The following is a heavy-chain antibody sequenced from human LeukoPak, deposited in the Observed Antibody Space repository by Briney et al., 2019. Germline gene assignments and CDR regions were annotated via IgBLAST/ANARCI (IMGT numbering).Heavy chain of an antibody. Sequence: SETLSLTCAVYGGSFSGYYWSWVRQPPGKGLEWVGEINHSGRTNYNPSLKSRVTLSVDTSTNQFSLKLSSVPAADTAVYYCARPGPYDFWLWFDPWGQGTLVTVSS. CDR3: ARPGPYDFWLWFDP. CDR1: GGSFSGYY. J-gene: IGHJ5*02. D-gene: IGHD3-3*01. CDR2: INHSGRT. V-gene: IGHV4-34*01.